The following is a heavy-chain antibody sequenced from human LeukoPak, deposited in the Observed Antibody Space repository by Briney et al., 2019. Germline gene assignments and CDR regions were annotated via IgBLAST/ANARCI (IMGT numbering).Heavy chain of an antibody. V-gene: IGHV3-30*03. Sequence: GGSLRLSCVASGFTFSSHSMHWVRQAPGKGLEWVAIISYDGSNKYFADSVKGRFTISRDSSKNTLYLQMYSLRAEDTAVYYCARDRSSSWALDYWGQGTLVTVSS. CDR1: GFTFSSHS. CDR2: ISYDGSNK. CDR3: ARDRSSSWALDY. D-gene: IGHD6-13*01. J-gene: IGHJ4*02.